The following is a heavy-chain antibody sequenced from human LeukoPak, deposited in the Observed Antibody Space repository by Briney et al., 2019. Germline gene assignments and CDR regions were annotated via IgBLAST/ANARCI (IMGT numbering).Heavy chain of an antibody. CDR2: IWYDGSNK. J-gene: IGHJ4*02. D-gene: IGHD6-13*01. Sequence: PGGSLRLSCAASGFTFSSYGMHWVRQAPGKGLEWVAVIWYDGSNKYYADSVKGRFTISRDNSKNTLYLQMNSLRAEDTAVYYCARDPQRGSSWISYFDYWGQGTLVTVSS. CDR3: ARDPQRGSSWISYFDY. V-gene: IGHV3-33*01. CDR1: GFTFSSYG.